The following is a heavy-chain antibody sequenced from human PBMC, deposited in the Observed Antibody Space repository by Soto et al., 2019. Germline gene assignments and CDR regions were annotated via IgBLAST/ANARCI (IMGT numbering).Heavy chain of an antibody. V-gene: IGHV3-21*01. CDR1: GFPFSSYS. Sequence: GGALRLSCADSGFPFSSYSMNWFRQAPGKGLEWVSSISSSSYIYYADSLQGRFTISRDNAKNSLYLQMNSLRAEDTAVYYCARGPPMATITFFAYWGQGTLVTVSS. J-gene: IGHJ4*02. CDR2: ISSSSYI. CDR3: ARGPPMATITFFAY. D-gene: IGHD5-12*01.